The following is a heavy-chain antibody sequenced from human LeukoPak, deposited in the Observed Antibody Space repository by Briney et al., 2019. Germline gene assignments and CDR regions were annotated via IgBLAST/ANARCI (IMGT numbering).Heavy chain of an antibody. CDR3: ARDRPVSRLGTDFDY. Sequence: ASVKVSCKASGYTFTGYYMHWVRQAPGQGLESMGWINPNSGGTDYAQKFQGRVTMTRDTSISTAYMELSSLRSDDTAVYYCARDRPVSRLGTDFDYWGQGALVTVSS. D-gene: IGHD1-7*01. CDR2: INPNSGGT. J-gene: IGHJ4*02. CDR1: GYTFTGYY. V-gene: IGHV1-2*02.